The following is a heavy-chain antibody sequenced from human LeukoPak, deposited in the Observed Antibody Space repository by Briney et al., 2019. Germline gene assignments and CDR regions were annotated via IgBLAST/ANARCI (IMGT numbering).Heavy chain of an antibody. CDR3: TRARSSGWGHNFDY. D-gene: IGHD6-19*01. Sequence: PSETLSLTCTVSGGSISSSSYYWGWIRQPPGKGLEWIGEIYHSGSTNYNPSLKSRVTISVDKSKNQFSLKLSSMTAADTAVYYCTRARSSGWGHNFDYWGQGTRVTVSA. CDR1: GGSISSSSYY. CDR2: IYHSGST. J-gene: IGHJ4*02. V-gene: IGHV4-39*07.